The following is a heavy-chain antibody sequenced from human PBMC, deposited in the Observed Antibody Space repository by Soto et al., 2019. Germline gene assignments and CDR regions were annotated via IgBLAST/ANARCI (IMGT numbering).Heavy chain of an antibody. CDR1: GFALSTGGVG. J-gene: IGHJ6*02. Sequence: QITLKESGPTLVKPTQTLTLTCTFSGFALSTGGVGVGWIRQPPGKALEWLALIYWDDDKRYSPSLKRRLTVPKDPSKNQVVLTMTNMDPVDTATYYCAHSRCGGDCLRSYSSHYYYGMDVWGQGTTVTVSS. D-gene: IGHD2-21*02. V-gene: IGHV2-5*02. CDR3: AHSRCGGDCLRSYSSHYYYGMDV. CDR2: IYWDDDK.